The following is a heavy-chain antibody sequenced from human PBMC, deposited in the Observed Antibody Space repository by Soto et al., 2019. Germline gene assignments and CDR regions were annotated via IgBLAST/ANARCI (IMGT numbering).Heavy chain of an antibody. V-gene: IGHV3-7*01. Sequence: GGSLRLSCAASGFTFSTYWMSWVRRTPGKGLEWVANIKQDGTEKYYVDSVRGRLTVSRDNAKNSLYLQMNSLRAEDTAVYYCARAPRIAARYYFDYWGQGTLVTVSS. D-gene: IGHD6-6*01. CDR2: IKQDGTEK. J-gene: IGHJ4*02. CDR1: GFTFSTYW. CDR3: ARAPRIAARYYFDY.